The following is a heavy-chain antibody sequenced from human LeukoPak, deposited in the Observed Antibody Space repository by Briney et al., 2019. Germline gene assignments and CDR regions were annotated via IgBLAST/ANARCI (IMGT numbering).Heavy chain of an antibody. CDR2: IWYDGSNK. CDR1: GFTFSSYG. J-gene: IGHJ4*02. CDR3: AKEGLRKLDY. Sequence: PGRSLRLSCAASGFTFSSYGMHWVRQAPGKGLEWVAVIWYDGSNKYYADSVKGRFTISRDNSKNTLYLQMNSLRAEDTAVYYCAKEGLRKLDYWGQGTLVTVCS. V-gene: IGHV3-33*06. D-gene: IGHD3-16*01.